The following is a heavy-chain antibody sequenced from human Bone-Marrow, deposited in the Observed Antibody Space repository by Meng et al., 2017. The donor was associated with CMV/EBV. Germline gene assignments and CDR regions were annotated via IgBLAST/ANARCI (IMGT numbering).Heavy chain of an antibody. J-gene: IGHJ5*02. CDR2: IYPGDSDT. CDR1: GYSFTSYY. D-gene: IGHD5-18*01. V-gene: IGHV5-51*01. CDR3: ARRYLVTAMGPGVNWFDP. Sequence: VHLVASGGEVKKPGASVKVSCKASGYSFTSYYIHWVRQAPGQGLEWMGIIYPGDSDTRYSPSFQGQVTISADKSISTAYLQWSSLKASDTAMYYCARRYLVTAMGPGVNWFDPWGQGTLVTVSS.